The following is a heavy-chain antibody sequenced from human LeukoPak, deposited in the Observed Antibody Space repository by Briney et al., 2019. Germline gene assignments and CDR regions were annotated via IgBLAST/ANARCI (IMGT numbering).Heavy chain of an antibody. D-gene: IGHD2-15*01. CDR2: IYYSGST. Sequence: PSETLSLTCTVSGGSISRYYWSWLRQPPGKGLEWIGYIYYSGSTNYSPSLKSRVTISVDTSKNQFSLKLSSVTAADTAVYYCARDGCSGGSCPLRANAFDIWGQGTMVTVSS. V-gene: IGHV4-59*01. J-gene: IGHJ3*02. CDR1: GGSISRYY. CDR3: ARDGCSGGSCPLRANAFDI.